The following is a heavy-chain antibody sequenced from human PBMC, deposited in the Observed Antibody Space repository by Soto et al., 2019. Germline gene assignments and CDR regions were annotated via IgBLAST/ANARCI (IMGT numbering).Heavy chain of an antibody. CDR1: GFTFSGYE. CDR3: AREVTVFGVIIPTPMDV. V-gene: IGHV3-48*03. J-gene: IGHJ6*02. CDR2: ISGSGTTI. Sequence: DVQLVESGGGLVQPGGSLRLSRAASGFTFSGYEMNWVRQAPGKGLEWISYISGSGTTIYYADSVKGRFTISRDNAKKSLYLQMNSLRAEDTAVYYCAREVTVFGVIIPTPMDVWGQGTTVTVSS. D-gene: IGHD3-3*01.